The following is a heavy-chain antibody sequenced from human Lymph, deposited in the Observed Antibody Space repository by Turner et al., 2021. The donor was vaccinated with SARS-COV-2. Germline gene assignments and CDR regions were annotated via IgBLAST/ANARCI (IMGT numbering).Heavy chain of an antibody. Sequence: QVQLVESGGGVVQPGRSLRLSCAASGFTFSSYAMHWVRQAPGKGLEWVALISYDGSNKYYADSVKGRFTISRDNYKNTLYLQMNSLRAEDTAVYYCARDVGAALDYWGQGTLVTVSS. J-gene: IGHJ4*02. CDR2: ISYDGSNK. V-gene: IGHV3-30-3*01. CDR3: ARDVGAALDY. CDR1: GFTFSSYA. D-gene: IGHD6-25*01.